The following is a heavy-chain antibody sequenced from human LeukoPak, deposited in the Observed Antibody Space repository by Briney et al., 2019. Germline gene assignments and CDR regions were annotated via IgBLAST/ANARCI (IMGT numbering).Heavy chain of an antibody. CDR3: ARRVAFGEYFEY. V-gene: IGHV3-7*03. CDR1: GFTFSSYW. D-gene: IGHD3-10*01. Sequence: GGSLRLSCAASGFTFSSYWMSWVRQAPGKGLEWVANIKHEGSEKYYVDSVKGRFTISRDNAKNSLYLQMNSLRVEDTAVYYCARRVAFGEYFEYWGQGTLVTVSS. CDR2: IKHEGSEK. J-gene: IGHJ4*02.